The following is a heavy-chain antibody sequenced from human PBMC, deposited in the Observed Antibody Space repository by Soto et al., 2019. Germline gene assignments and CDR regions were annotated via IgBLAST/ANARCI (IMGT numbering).Heavy chain of an antibody. D-gene: IGHD3-10*01. V-gene: IGHV4-39*07. CDR1: GGSTMISSYY. J-gene: IGHJ4*02. Sequence: SETLSLTCDVSGGSTMISSYYCAWIRQPPGKGLEWIGSMYYSGSTYYNPSLKSRVTISVDTSKNQFSLKLSSVTAADTAVYYCARENSMVRGVPLYYFDYWGQGTLVTVSS. CDR3: ARENSMVRGVPLYYFDY. CDR2: MYYSGST.